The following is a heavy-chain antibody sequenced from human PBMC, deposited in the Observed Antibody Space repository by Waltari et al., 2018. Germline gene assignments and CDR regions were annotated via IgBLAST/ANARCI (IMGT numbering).Heavy chain of an antibody. CDR2: ISSSSSTT. CDR1: GFTCRAYG. V-gene: IGHV3-48*02. D-gene: IGHD4-17*01. J-gene: IGHJ4*02. Sequence: EVLLVESGGGLVQPGGSLRLSCAASGFTCRAYGMNWVRQGPEKGLEWVAYISSSSSTTFYADSVEGRFSISRDNAKISLYLQMNSLRDEDTAVYYCVRDRHGDYLRYFDSWGQGNLVTVSS. CDR3: VRDRHGDYLRYFDS.